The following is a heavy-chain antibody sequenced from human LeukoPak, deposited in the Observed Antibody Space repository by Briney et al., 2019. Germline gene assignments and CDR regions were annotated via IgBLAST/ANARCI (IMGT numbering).Heavy chain of an antibody. J-gene: IGHJ4*02. CDR1: GFTFSSYL. Sequence: GGSLRLSCAASGFTFSSYLMHWVRQAPGKGLVWVSRINSDGSSTSYADSVKGRFTISRDNAKNTLYLQMNSLRAEDTAVYYCATLYGSGSYYEDWGQGTLVTVSS. V-gene: IGHV3-74*01. CDR3: ATLYGSGSYYED. D-gene: IGHD3-10*01. CDR2: INSDGSST.